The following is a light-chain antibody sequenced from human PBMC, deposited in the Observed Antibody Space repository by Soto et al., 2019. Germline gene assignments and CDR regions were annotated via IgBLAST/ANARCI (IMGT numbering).Light chain of an antibody. CDR2: DAS. V-gene: IGKV3-11*01. Sequence: EIVLTQSPATLSLSPGERATLSCRASQSISSHLAWYQQKPGQAPRLLMYDASNRATGIPARFSGSGSGTDFTLTISSLEPEDFAVYYCQKRTTWPLTFGGGTMVEIK. CDR3: QKRTTWPLT. CDR1: QSISSH. J-gene: IGKJ4*01.